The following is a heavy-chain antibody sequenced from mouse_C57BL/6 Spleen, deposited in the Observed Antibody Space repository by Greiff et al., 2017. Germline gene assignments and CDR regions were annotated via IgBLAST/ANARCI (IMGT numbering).Heavy chain of an antibody. J-gene: IGHJ1*03. CDR2: IDPSDSET. D-gene: IGHD1-1*01. CDR3: ARDSYYYGSSYRYFDV. CDR1: GYTFTSYW. V-gene: IGHV1-52*01. Sequence: QVQLKEPGAELVRPGSSVKLSCKASGYTFTSYWMHWVKQRPIQGLEWIGNIDPSDSETHYNQKFKDKATLTVDKSSSTAYMQLSSLTSEDSAVYYCARDSYYYGSSYRYFDVWGTGTTVTVSS.